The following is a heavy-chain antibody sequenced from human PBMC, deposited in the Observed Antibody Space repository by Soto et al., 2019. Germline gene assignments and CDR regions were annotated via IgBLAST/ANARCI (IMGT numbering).Heavy chain of an antibody. D-gene: IGHD6-19*01. CDR1: GGSISKTTYY. J-gene: IGHJ4*02. V-gene: IGHV4-39*01. CDR3: ARHPDRSDWDSPLFYFEF. Sequence: SETLSLTCSVSGGSISKTTYYWAWIRQPPGKGLEWIGSIYYSGNTHYKTSLNSRVTISVDTSKNQFSLNLNSVTAADTAKYYCARHPDRSDWDSPLFYFEFWGQGTLVTVSS. CDR2: IYYSGNT.